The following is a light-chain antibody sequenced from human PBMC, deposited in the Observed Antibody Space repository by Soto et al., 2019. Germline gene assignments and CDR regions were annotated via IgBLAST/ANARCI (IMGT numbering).Light chain of an antibody. CDR2: DVS. CDR3: GSYPSSSSYV. Sequence: QSVLTQAASVSGSPGQSITISCTGTSSDVGAYNYVSWYQQHPGKAPKLMIYDVSNRPSGVSNRFSGSKSGNTASLTISGLQAEDEADYYCGSYPSSSSYVFGTGTKLTVL. V-gene: IGLV2-14*03. CDR1: SSDVGAYNY. J-gene: IGLJ1*01.